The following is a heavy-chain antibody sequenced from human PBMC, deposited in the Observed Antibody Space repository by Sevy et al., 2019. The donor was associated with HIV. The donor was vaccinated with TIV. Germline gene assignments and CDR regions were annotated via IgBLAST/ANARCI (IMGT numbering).Heavy chain of an antibody. CDR3: ATARGHVLDPTLFDI. V-gene: IGHV1-18*01. CDR1: GYTFSAYG. Sequence: ASVKVSCEASGYTFSAYGISWVRQAPGQWRQWMGWISANNGHTNYAQKVQGRVTMTIDTSTGTAYMELRSLRSDDTAVHSCATARGHVLDPTLFDICGQGTLVTVSS. J-gene: IGHJ4*02. D-gene: IGHD3-10*01. CDR2: ISANNGHT.